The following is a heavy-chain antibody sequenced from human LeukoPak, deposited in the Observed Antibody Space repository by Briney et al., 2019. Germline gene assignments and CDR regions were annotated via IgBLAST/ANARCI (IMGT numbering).Heavy chain of an antibody. CDR2: IISGGGHT. D-gene: IGHD5-18*01. CDR1: GFTFSSYS. CDR3: AKCRGIQLFYYYMDV. Sequence: GGSLRLSCAASGFTFSSYSMNWVRQAPGKGLEWVSTIISGGGHTYYGDSVKGRFSISRDNSKNTLYLQMNSLRAEDTAVYYCAKCRGIQLFYYYMDVWGKGTTVTVSS. J-gene: IGHJ6*03. V-gene: IGHV3-23*01.